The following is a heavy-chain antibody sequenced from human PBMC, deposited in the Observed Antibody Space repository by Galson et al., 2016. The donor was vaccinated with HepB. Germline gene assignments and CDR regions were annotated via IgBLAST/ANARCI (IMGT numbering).Heavy chain of an antibody. Sequence: SLRLSCAASGFTFSSYAMSWVRQAPGKGLVWVSRISTDGRTANQADSVKGRFTISRENARNTVYLQMNSLTAEDTAVYYCGAFRGDSSGYGEYWSQGTLVTVSS. CDR1: GFTFSSYA. V-gene: IGHV3-74*01. J-gene: IGHJ4*02. D-gene: IGHD5-18*01. CDR2: ISTDGRTA. CDR3: GAFRGDSSGYGEY.